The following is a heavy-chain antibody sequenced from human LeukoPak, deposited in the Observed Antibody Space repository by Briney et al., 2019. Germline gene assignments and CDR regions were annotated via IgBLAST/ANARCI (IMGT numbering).Heavy chain of an antibody. D-gene: IGHD5-18*01. CDR3: ARELSGYSYGYAYYYYMDV. CDR1: GFTFSSYW. J-gene: IGHJ6*03. Sequence: GGSLRLSCAASGFTFSSYWMSWVRQAPGKGLEWVANIKQDGSEKYYVDSVKGRFTISRDNAKNSLYLQMNSLRAEDTAVYYCARELSGYSYGYAYYYYMDVWGKGTTVTVSS. CDR2: IKQDGSEK. V-gene: IGHV3-7*01.